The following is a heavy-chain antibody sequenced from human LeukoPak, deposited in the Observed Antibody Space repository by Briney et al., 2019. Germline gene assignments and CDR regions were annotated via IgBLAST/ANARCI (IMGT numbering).Heavy chain of an antibody. Sequence: ASVQVSCKASAYIFIDYYMHWVRQAPGQGLERMGWINPNSGDTNYAQKFQGRVTMTRDMSISTAYMELSRLRSDDTAVYYCARNGVGTEYYYYYMDVWGKGTTVTVSS. CDR1: AYIFIDYY. D-gene: IGHD2-21*02. V-gene: IGHV1-2*02. CDR2: INPNSGDT. J-gene: IGHJ6*03. CDR3: ARNGVGTEYYYYYMDV.